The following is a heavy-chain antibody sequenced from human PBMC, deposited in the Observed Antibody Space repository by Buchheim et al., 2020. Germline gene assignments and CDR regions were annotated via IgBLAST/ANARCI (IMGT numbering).Heavy chain of an antibody. CDR3: ARSYSSSWTQNDWLDP. D-gene: IGHD6-13*01. CDR2: IIHGGST. CDR1: DESFSNNY. V-gene: IGHV4-34*12. Sequence: QVRLQQWDGGLLKPSETLTLTCAVSDESFSNNYWSWIRQPPGKGPEWIGEIIHGGSTHYSSSLESRVTISIDTSKNQVFLKVNSLTAADTAVYYCARSYSSSWTQNDWLDPWGQGTL. J-gene: IGHJ5*02.